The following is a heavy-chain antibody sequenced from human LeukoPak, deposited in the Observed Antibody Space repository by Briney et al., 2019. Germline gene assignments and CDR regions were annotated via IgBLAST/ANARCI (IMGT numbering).Heavy chain of an antibody. CDR3: ARGGYYDSSGYRAWFDP. V-gene: IGHV5-10-1*01. D-gene: IGHD3-22*01. CDR1: GYSFTSYW. CDR2: IDPSDSYT. Sequence: GESLKISFKGSGYSFTSYWISWVRQMPGKGLEWRGRIDPSDSYTNYSPSFQGHVTIPADKSISTAYLQWSSLKASNTAIYYCARGGYYDSSGYRAWFDPWGQGTLVTVSS. J-gene: IGHJ5*02.